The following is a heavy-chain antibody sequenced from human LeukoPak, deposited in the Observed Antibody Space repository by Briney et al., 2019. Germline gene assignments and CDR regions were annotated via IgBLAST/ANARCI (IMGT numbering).Heavy chain of an antibody. Sequence: GGSLRLSCVASRFTLSSYWMNWVRHAPGKGLVWVARTNSDGSYTDYADSVKGRFIISRDNAKNTLYLQMNSLRAEDTAVYYCAKIRYGTGWYYDYWGQGTLVTVSS. V-gene: IGHV3-74*01. CDR2: TNSDGSYT. CDR1: RFTLSSYW. CDR3: AKIRYGTGWYYDY. J-gene: IGHJ4*02. D-gene: IGHD6-19*01.